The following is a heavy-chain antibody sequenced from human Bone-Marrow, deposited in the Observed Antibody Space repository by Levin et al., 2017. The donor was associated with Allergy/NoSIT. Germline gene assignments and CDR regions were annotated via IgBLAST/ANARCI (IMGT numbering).Heavy chain of an antibody. J-gene: IGHJ3*01. CDR3: ARDPLTDPVTFLPEYLDV. CDR2: ISTHTANP. D-gene: IGHD4-17*01. V-gene: IGHV7-4-1*02. Sequence: ASVKVSCMASGSSSSNYGFHWVRQAPGRGLEWMGWISTHTANPTYAQGFTGRFVFSLDTSVSTAYLQISSLKPEDTAVYYCARDPLTDPVTFLPEYLDVWGQGTMVTVSS. CDR1: GSSSSNYG.